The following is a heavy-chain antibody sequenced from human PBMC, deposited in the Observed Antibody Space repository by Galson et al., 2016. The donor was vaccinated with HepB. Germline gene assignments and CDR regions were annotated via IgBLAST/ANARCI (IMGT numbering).Heavy chain of an antibody. V-gene: IGHV3-11*06. CDR3: ARALGSQKSGHDS. CDR1: GFTFSDFY. J-gene: IGHJ4*02. Sequence: SLRLSCAASGFTFSDFYMYWIRQAPGQGLQWVSYISNNNVYANYGDFVKGRFTISRDNTKNSLYLQINGLRAEDTALYYCARALGSQKSGHDSWGQGTLVTVSS. D-gene: IGHD3-16*01. CDR2: ISNNNVYA.